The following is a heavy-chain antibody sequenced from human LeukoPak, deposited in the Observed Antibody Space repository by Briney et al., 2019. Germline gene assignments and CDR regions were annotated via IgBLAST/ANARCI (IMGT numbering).Heavy chain of an antibody. D-gene: IGHD4-17*01. CDR2: ISRDVSST. CDR3: ARGGYGDSNFDY. V-gene: IGHV3-74*01. J-gene: IGHJ4*02. CDR1: GFIFRRYW. Sequence: GRSVPLTCPATGFIFRRYWLHWVRQAPGKELAWVSHISRDVSSTTYADSVKVQVTISRDNAKNTLYLQMNSLRAEDTAVYYCARGGYGDSNFDYWGQGTLVTVSS.